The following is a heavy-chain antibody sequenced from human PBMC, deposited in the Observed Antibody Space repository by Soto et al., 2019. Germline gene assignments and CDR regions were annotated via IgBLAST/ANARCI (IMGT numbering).Heavy chain of an antibody. CDR3: ARLTGPFDY. CDR2: FSSSSSYI. Sequence: FSSSSSYIYYADSVKGRFTISRDNAKNSLYLQMNSLRAEDTAVYYCARLTGPFDYWGQGTLVTVSS. J-gene: IGHJ4*02. D-gene: IGHD7-27*01. V-gene: IGHV3-21*01.